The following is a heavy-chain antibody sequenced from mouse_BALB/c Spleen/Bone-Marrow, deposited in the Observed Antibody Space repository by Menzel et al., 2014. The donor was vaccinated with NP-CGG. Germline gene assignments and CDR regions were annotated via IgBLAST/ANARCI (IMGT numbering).Heavy chain of an antibody. CDR2: ISSGGHDT. CDR3: SKDGGYDYSYYFDY. Sequence: DVKLVESGGGLVKPGGSLKLSCAASGFSFSSYSMSWVRQTPEKRLEWVATISSGGHDTYYPDSVKGRFTISRDNAKNTLYLQMSSLKSEGTAMYYCSKDGGYDYSYYFDYWGQGTTLTVSS. J-gene: IGHJ2*01. D-gene: IGHD2-4*01. CDR1: GFSFSSYS. V-gene: IGHV5-6-4*01.